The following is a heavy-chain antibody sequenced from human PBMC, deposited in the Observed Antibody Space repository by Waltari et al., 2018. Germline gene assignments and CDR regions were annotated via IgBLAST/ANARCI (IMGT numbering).Heavy chain of an antibody. CDR3: ASGGTNSDAFDI. CDR1: GGTFSSYA. D-gene: IGHD3-16*01. CDR2: IIPIFGPA. J-gene: IGHJ3*02. Sequence: QVQLVQSGAEVKKPGSSVKVSCKASGGTFSSYAISWVRQAPGQGLEWRGGIIPIFGPANYAQKFQGRVTITTDESTSTAYMELSSLRSEDTAVYYCASGGTNSDAFDIWGQGTMVTVSS. V-gene: IGHV1-69*05.